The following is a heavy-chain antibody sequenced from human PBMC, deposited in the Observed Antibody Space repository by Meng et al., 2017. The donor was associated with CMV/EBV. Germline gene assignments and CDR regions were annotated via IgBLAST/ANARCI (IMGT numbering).Heavy chain of an antibody. Sequence: GESLKISCAASGFTFSSYGMHWVRQAPGKGLEWVAFIRYDGSNKYYADSVKGRFTISRDNSKNTLYLQMNSLRAEDTAVYYCAKDRITIFGVVIGGMDVWGQGTTVTVSS. CDR2: IRYDGSNK. D-gene: IGHD3-3*01. V-gene: IGHV3-30*02. J-gene: IGHJ6*02. CDR1: GFTFSSYG. CDR3: AKDRITIFGVVIGGMDV.